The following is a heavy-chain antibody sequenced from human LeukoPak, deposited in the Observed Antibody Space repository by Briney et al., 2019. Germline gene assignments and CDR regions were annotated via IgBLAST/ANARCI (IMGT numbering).Heavy chain of an antibody. CDR2: IYTSGST. CDR3: ARDMVPIGDYDSSGYDY. D-gene: IGHD3-22*01. J-gene: IGHJ4*02. V-gene: IGHV4-4*07. CDR1: GGSISSYY. Sequence: PSETLSLTCTVSGGSISSYYWSWIRQPAGKGLGWIGRIYTSGSTNYNPSLKSRVTMSVDTSKNQFSLKLSSVTAADTAVYYCARDMVPIGDYDSSGYDYWGQGTLVTVSS.